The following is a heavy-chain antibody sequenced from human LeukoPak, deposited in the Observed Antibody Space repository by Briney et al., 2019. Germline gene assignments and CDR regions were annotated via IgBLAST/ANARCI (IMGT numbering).Heavy chain of an antibody. D-gene: IGHD2-15*01. CDR2: VWYDGGIK. J-gene: IGHJ6*02. CDR3: ARIDCTGGSCRQYYYYGMDV. CDR1: AFTFNTYG. Sequence: GGSLRLSCAASAFTFNTYGMNWVRQAPGKGLEWVGVVWYDGGIKYYADSVKGRFIISRDNSKNMMYLQMNSLRAEDTAVYYCARIDCTGGSCRQYYYYGMDVWGQGTTVTVSS. V-gene: IGHV3-33*01.